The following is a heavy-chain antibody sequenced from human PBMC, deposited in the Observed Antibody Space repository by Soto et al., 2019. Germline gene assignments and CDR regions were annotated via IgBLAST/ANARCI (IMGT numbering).Heavy chain of an antibody. V-gene: IGHV3-30*19. Sequence: QVHLVESGGGVVQPGTSLRVSCVGSGFTFRSYVMHWVRQAPGKGLEWVALTSYDGSDKYYDDSVRGRFTISRDNSRNTVDLKMDSLSLEDTALYYCARWGTTGGLDVWGQGTLVSVSS. CDR1: GFTFRSYV. CDR3: ARWGTTGGLDV. J-gene: IGHJ1*01. D-gene: IGHD3-16*01. CDR2: TSYDGSDK.